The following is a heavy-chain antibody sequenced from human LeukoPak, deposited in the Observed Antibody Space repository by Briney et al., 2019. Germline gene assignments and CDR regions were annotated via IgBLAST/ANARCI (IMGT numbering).Heavy chain of an antibody. Sequence: GGSLRLSCAASGFTFNTHGMHRVRQAPGKGLEWVAAIWFDGSVKHYSDAVKGRFTISRDNSLNTLYLQMNSLRVEDTAIYYCAKDTAVQFLEPAFWGQGTLVTVSS. V-gene: IGHV3-33*06. CDR1: GFTFNTHG. CDR3: AKDTAVQFLEPAF. J-gene: IGHJ4*02. CDR2: IWFDGSVK. D-gene: IGHD3-3*01.